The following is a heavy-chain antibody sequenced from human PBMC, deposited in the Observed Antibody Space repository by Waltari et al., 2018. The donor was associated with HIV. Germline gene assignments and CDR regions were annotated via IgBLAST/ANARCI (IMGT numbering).Heavy chain of an antibody. Sequence: QVQLEESGGRVVQPGRSLRLTCLDSAFNFRQCALHWVRQAPGKGLEWVAVISYNGLNKYYVDSVKGRFTISRDNSNSTLFLQMSSLRPDDTAVYYCAKDLVTRGFFYFYGMHVWGQGTTVTVSS. CDR2: ISYNGLNK. J-gene: IGHJ6*02. D-gene: IGHD2-15*01. CDR3: AKDLVTRGFFYFYGMHV. CDR1: AFNFRQCA. V-gene: IGHV3-30*18.